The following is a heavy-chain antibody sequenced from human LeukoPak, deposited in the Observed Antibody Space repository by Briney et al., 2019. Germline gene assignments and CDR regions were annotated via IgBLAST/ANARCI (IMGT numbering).Heavy chain of an antibody. CDR2: ISAYNGNT. CDR3: ARDPQSLYYYGSGSYPLNFDY. V-gene: IGHV1-18*01. J-gene: IGHJ4*02. D-gene: IGHD3-10*01. Sequence: GASVKVSCKASGYTFTSYGISWVRQAPGQGLEWMGWISAYNGNTNYAQKLQGRVTMTTDTSTSTAYMELRSLRSDDTAVYYCARDPQSLYYYGSGSYPLNFDYWGQGTLVTVSS. CDR1: GYTFTSYG.